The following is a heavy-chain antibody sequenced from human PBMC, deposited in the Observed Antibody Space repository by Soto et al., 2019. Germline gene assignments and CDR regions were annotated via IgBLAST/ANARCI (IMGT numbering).Heavy chain of an antibody. CDR3: ARGYYYGSGSLIDY. CDR1: GFTFSSHD. Sequence: EVQLVESGGGLVQPGGSLRLSCVASGFTFSSHDMHWVRQVSGKGLEWVSAIKTAADTYYLGSVKGRFTVSRENAKNSLYLQMNSLRAEDTAVYYCARGYYYGSGSLIDYWGQGTLVTVSS. V-gene: IGHV3-13*01. D-gene: IGHD3-10*01. CDR2: IKTAADT. J-gene: IGHJ4*02.